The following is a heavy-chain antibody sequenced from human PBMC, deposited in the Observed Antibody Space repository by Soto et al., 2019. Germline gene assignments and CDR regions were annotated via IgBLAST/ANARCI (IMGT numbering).Heavy chain of an antibody. CDR2: IIPIFGTA. CDR1: GGTFSSYA. J-gene: IGHJ6*02. CDR3: ARGRSYYDSSGYSSRYYYGMDV. V-gene: IGHV1-69*13. D-gene: IGHD3-22*01. Sequence: ASVKVSCKASGGTFSSYAISWVRQAPGQGLEWMGGIIPIFGTANYAQKFQGRVTITADESTSTAYMELSSLRSEDTAVYYCARGRSYYDSSGYSSRYYYGMDVWGQGTTVTVSS.